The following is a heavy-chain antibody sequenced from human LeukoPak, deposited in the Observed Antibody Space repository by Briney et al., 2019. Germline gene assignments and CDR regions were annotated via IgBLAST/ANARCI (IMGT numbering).Heavy chain of an antibody. CDR1: GFTFSDYY. J-gene: IGHJ4*02. D-gene: IGHD2-2*01. CDR3: ATTPPYFCTSTSCFDY. V-gene: IGHV3-11*01. CDR2: IGSSGRTI. Sequence: GGSLRLSCAASGFTFSDYYMSWIRQAPGKGLEWVSYIGSSGRTIYYADSVKGRFTISRDNAKNSLYLQMSGLRAEDTAVYYCATTPPYFCTSTSCFDYWGQGTLVTVSS.